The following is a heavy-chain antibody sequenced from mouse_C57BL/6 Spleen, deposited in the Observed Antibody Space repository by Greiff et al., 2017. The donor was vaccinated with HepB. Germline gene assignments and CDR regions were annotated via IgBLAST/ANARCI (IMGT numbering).Heavy chain of an antibody. D-gene: IGHD1-1*01. V-gene: IGHV1-55*01. Sequence: QVQLQQPGAELVKPGASVKMSCKASGYTFTSYWITWVKQRPGQGLEWIGDIYPGSGSTNYNEKFKSKATLTVDTSSSTAYMQLSSLTSEDSAVYSGARYCDGSSVHHFDYWGQGTTLTVSS. CDR1: GYTFTSYW. J-gene: IGHJ2*01. CDR3: ARYCDGSSVHHFDY. CDR2: IYPGSGST.